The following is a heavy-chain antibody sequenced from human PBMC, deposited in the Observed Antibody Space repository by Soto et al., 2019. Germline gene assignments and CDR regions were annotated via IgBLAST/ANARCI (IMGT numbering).Heavy chain of an antibody. J-gene: IGHJ5*02. V-gene: IGHV3-21*01. D-gene: IGHD6-19*01. CDR1: GFTFSSYS. CDR2: ISSSSSYI. CDR3: ARGVAGPNNWFDP. Sequence: EVQLVESGGGLVKPGGSPRLSCAASGFTFSSYSMNWVRQAPGKGLEWVSSISSSSSYIYYADSVKGRFTISRDNAKNSLYLQMNSLRAEDTAVYYCARGVAGPNNWFDPWGQGTLVTVSS.